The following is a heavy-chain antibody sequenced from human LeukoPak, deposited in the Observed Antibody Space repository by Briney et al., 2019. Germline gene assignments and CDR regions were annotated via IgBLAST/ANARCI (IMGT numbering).Heavy chain of an antibody. Sequence: PSQTLSLTCTVSGGSISSGSYYWSWTRQPAGKGLEWIGRIYTSGSTNYNPSLKSRATISVDTSKNQFSLKLSSVTAADTAVYYCARGGHLGYCSGGSCYSSYYYMDVWGKGTTVTVSS. CDR3: ARGGHLGYCSGGSCYSSYYYMDV. V-gene: IGHV4-61*02. J-gene: IGHJ6*03. CDR1: GGSISSGSYY. CDR2: IYTSGST. D-gene: IGHD2-15*01.